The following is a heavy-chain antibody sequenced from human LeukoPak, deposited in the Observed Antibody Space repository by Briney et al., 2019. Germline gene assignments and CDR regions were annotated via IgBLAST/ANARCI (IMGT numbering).Heavy chain of an antibody. D-gene: IGHD3-16*02. CDR1: GFIFSSYW. CDR2: INQEGSER. V-gene: IGHV3-7*01. J-gene: IGHJ4*02. Sequence: PGGSLRLSCEVSGFIFSSYWMSWVRQAPGKGLEWEGNINQEGSERNHGDSVNGRFTISRDNAENSLYLQMNSLRAEDTAVYYCARIIAAFGTYRYDSWGQGTLVSVSS. CDR3: ARIIAAFGTYRYDS.